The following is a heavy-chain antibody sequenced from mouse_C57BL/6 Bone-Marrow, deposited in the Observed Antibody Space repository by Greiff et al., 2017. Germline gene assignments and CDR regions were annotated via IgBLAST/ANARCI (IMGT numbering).Heavy chain of an antibody. CDR1: GYTFTSYW. CDR2: INPNNGGT. V-gene: IGHV1-18*01. CDR3: ARLGDDYAMDY. Sequence: EVQLQQPGAELVRPGSSVKLSCKASGYTFTSYWMDWVKQSHGKSLEWIGDINPNNGGTIYNQKFKGKATLTVDKSSSTAYMELRSLTSEDTAVYYCARLGDDYAMDYWGQGTSVTVSS. J-gene: IGHJ4*01. D-gene: IGHD3-3*01.